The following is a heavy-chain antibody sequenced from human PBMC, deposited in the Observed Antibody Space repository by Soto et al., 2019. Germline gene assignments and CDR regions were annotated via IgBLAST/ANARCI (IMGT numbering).Heavy chain of an antibody. CDR1: GGSISSSSFH. J-gene: IGHJ5*02. Sequence: QLQLQESGPGLVKPSETLSLTCTVSGGSISSSSFHWGWIRQPPGKGLEWIGSIYYSGSTYYSPSLKVRVPXPXAXSXXQFSLKLSSVTAADTAVYYCARRERAAGTDWWFDPWGQGTLVTVSS. D-gene: IGHD6-13*01. CDR2: IYYSGST. CDR3: ARRERAAGTDWWFDP. V-gene: IGHV4-39*01.